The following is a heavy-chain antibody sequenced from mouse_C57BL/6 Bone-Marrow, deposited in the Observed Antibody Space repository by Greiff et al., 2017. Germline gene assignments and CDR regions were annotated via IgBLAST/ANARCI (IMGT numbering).Heavy chain of an antibody. Sequence: EVKVVESGGGLVQPGGSLSLSCAASGFTFTDYYMSWVRQPPGKALEWLGFIRNKATGYTTEYSASVKGRFTISRDNSQSILYLQMNALRAEDSATYYCARWDYYGSSFLSYWGQGTTLTVSS. CDR1: GFTFTDYY. V-gene: IGHV7-3*01. CDR2: IRNKATGYTT. CDR3: ARWDYYGSSFLSY. D-gene: IGHD1-1*01. J-gene: IGHJ2*01.